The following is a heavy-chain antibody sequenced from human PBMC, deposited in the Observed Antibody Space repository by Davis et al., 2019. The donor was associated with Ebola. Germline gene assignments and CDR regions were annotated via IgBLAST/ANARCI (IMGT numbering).Heavy chain of an antibody. CDR3: ARGLFWSGLDV. D-gene: IGHD1-1*01. CDR2: INHHGIT. CDR1: GGYISGYY. J-gene: IGHJ6*02. V-gene: IGHV4-34*01. Sequence: MPSETLSLTCTVSGGYISGYYWSWIRQPPGKGLEWMGEINHHGITSYNPSLKSRVSMSVDTSKKQFSLKVTSVTAADTAVYYCARGLFWSGLDVWGQGTTVTVSS.